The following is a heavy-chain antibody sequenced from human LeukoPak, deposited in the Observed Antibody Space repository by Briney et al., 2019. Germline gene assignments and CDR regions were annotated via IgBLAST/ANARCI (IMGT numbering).Heavy chain of an antibody. CDR3: AKDAQRGFDYSNSLEY. Sequence: PGGSLRLSCAASGFTYSHYGMHWGRHPPGKGLELVAVISSDGTEKNYGDAVKDRFTISRDNSRNTPYLQMNSLRGEDTAVYYCAKDAQRGFDYSNSLEYWGQGTLVTVSS. CDR1: GFTYSHYG. D-gene: IGHD4-11*01. V-gene: IGHV3-30*18. J-gene: IGHJ4*02. CDR2: ISSDGTEK.